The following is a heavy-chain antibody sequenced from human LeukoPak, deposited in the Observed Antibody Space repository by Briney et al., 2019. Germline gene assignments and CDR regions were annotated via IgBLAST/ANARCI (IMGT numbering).Heavy chain of an antibody. V-gene: IGHV4-59*11. D-gene: IGHD6-6*01. CDR3: AKESRSSSGSWFDP. J-gene: IGHJ5*02. CDR1: GASMISHY. Sequence: SETLSLTCDVSGASMISHYWSWIRRPPGKGLEWIGYIYSSGSTNCNPSFCSRVTISINTSENQFSLKLSSVTAADTAVYYCAKESRSSSGSWFDPWGRGTLVTVSS. CDR2: IYSSGST.